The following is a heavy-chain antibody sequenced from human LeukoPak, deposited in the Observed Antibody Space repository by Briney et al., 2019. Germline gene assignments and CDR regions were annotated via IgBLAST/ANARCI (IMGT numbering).Heavy chain of an antibody. V-gene: IGHV4-59*01. D-gene: IGHD2-2*01. CDR3: ARVQVPAAIWFDP. J-gene: IGHJ5*02. CDR2: IYYSGST. Sequence: SETLSLTCSVSGGSISSYYWSWIRQPPGKGLEWIGYIYYSGSTNYNPSLKSRVTISVDTSKNHFSLKLYSVTAADTAVYYCARVQVPAAIWFDPWGQGTLVTVSS. CDR1: GGSISSYY.